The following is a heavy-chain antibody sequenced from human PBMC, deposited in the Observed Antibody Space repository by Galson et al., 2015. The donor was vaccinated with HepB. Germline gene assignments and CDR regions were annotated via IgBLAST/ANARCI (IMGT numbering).Heavy chain of an antibody. J-gene: IGHJ5*02. CDR2: ISSNGGST. D-gene: IGHD6-13*01. V-gene: IGHV3-64D*06. Sequence: SLRLSCAASGFTFSSYAMHWVRQAPGKGLEYVSAISSNGGSTYYADSVKGRFTISRDNSKNTLYLQMSSLRAEDTAVYYCVKEWSSSSWYFGELYNWFDPWGQGTLVTVSS. CDR1: GFTFSSYA. CDR3: VKEWSSSSWYFGELYNWFDP.